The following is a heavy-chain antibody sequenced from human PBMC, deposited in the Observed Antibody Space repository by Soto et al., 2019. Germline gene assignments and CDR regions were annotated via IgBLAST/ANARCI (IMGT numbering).Heavy chain of an antibody. J-gene: IGHJ6*02. V-gene: IGHV3-48*03. CDR1: GFTFSSYE. CDR3: ARDHKGGYYYYGMDV. CDR2: ISSSGSTI. Sequence: VGSLRLSCAASGFTFSSYEMNWVRQAPGKGLEWVSYISSSGSTIYYADSVKGRFTISRDNAKNSLYLQMNSLRAEDTAVYYCARDHKGGYYYYGMDVWDQGTTVTVSS.